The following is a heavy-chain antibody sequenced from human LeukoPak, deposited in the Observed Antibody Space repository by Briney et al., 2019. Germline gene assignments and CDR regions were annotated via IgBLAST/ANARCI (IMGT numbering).Heavy chain of an antibody. V-gene: IGHV3-7*01. D-gene: IGHD6-19*01. CDR2: IKQDGSEK. Sequence: GGSLRLSCAASGFTFSSYWMSWVRQAPGKGLEWVANIKQDGSEKYYVDPVKGRFTISRDNAKNSLYLQMNSLRAEDTAVYYCARDENIAVAGTPADYWGQGTLVTVSS. CDR1: GFTFSSYW. CDR3: ARDENIAVAGTPADY. J-gene: IGHJ4*02.